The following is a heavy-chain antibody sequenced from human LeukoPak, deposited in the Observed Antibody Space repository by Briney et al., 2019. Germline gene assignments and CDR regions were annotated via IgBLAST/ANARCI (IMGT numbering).Heavy chain of an antibody. J-gene: IGHJ4*02. CDR1: GGSISSGSSS. V-gene: IGHV4-61*02. CDR3: ARDRSGSPVGFDY. CDR2: IYTSGTT. Sequence: SETLSLTCTVSGGSISSGSSSWNWIRQPAGKELEWIGRIYTSGTTNYNPSLRSRVTISVDTSNNQFSLELSSVTAADTAVYYCARDRSGSPVGFDYWGQGTLVTVSS. D-gene: IGHD1-26*01.